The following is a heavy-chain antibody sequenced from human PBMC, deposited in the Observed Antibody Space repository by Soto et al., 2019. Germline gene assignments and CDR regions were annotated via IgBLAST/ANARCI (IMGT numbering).Heavy chain of an antibody. CDR3: ARALGQLPAYYYYGMDV. D-gene: IGHD6-6*01. J-gene: IGHJ6*02. CDR2: ISYDGSNK. Sequence: PGGSLRLSCAASGFTFSSYAMRWVRQAPGKGLEWVAVISYDGSNKYYADSVKGRFTISRDNSKNTLYLQMNSLRAEDTAVYYCARALGQLPAYYYYGMDVWGQGTTVTVS. V-gene: IGHV3-30-3*01. CDR1: GFTFSSYA.